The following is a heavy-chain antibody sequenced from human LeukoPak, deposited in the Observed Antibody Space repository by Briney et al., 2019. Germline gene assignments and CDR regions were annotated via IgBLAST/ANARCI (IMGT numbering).Heavy chain of an antibody. D-gene: IGHD3-9*01. CDR2: ISGSGGST. CDR1: GFTFSSYA. CDR3: AVALRYFDWLLGGVGDV. Sequence: GGSLRLSCAASGFTFSSYAMSWVRQAPGKGLEWISAISGSGGSTYYADSVKGRFTISRDNSKNTLYLQMNSLRAEDTAVYYCAVALRYFDWLLGGVGDVWGKGTTVTVSS. V-gene: IGHV3-23*01. J-gene: IGHJ6*04.